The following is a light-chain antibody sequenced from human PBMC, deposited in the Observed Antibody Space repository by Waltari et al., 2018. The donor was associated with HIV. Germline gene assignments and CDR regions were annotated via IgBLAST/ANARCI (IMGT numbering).Light chain of an antibody. Sequence: QSVVTPPVSASGTPGQRVTISCFGSSSNLARNPVNWYHQVPGTAPKVLIYYNDQRSSGVPDRFSGSKSGASASLAISGLQSEDEADYYCAVWDDTLSGHWVFGGGTKLTVL. CDR1: SSNLARNP. J-gene: IGLJ3*02. V-gene: IGLV1-44*01. CDR2: YND. CDR3: AVWDDTLSGHWV.